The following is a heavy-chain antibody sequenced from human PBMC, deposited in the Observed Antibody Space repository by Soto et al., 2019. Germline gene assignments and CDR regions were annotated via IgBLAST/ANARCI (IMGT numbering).Heavy chain of an antibody. Sequence: SVKVSCKXSGGTFSRYAISWVRQAPGQGLEWMGGIIPIFGTANYAQKFQGRVTITADESTSTAYMELSSLRSEDTAVYYCARDIRITTFGPYGMDVWGQGTTVTVSS. V-gene: IGHV1-69*13. D-gene: IGHD3-3*01. CDR3: ARDIRITTFGPYGMDV. J-gene: IGHJ6*02. CDR2: IIPIFGTA. CDR1: GGTFSRYA.